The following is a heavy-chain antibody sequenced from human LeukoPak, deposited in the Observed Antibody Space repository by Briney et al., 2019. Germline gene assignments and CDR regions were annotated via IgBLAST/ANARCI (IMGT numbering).Heavy chain of an antibody. J-gene: IGHJ4*02. CDR2: IYSGGST. CDR1: GFTFNNAW. V-gene: IGHV3-53*01. D-gene: IGHD3-22*01. CDR3: AGDSSGYYYFGY. Sequence: PGGSLRLSCAASGFTFNNAWMSWVRQAPGKGLEWVSIIYSGGSTYYADSVKGRFTISRDSSKNTLYLQMNSLRAEDTAVYYCAGDSSGYYYFGYWGQGTLVTVSS.